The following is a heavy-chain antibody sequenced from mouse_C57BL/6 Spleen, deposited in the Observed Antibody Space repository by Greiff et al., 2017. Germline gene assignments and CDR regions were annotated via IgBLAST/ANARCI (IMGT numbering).Heavy chain of an antibody. D-gene: IGHD2-2*01. V-gene: IGHV1-22*01. Sequence: EVQLQQSGPELVKPGASVKMSCTASGYTFTDYNMHWVQQSHGKSLEWIGYINPNNGGTSYNQKFKGQATLTVNKSSSTAYMELRSLTSEDSAVYYCARAELSYGYDESAMDDWGQGTSVTVSS. CDR3: ARAELSYGYDESAMDD. CDR2: INPNNGGT. CDR1: GYTFTDYN. J-gene: IGHJ4*01.